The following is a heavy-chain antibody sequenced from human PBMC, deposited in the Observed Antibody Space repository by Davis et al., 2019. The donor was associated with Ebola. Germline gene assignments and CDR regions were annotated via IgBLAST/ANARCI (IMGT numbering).Heavy chain of an antibody. V-gene: IGHV6-1*01. Sequence: HSQTLSLTCAISGDSVSSAGWNWIRQSPSRGLEWLGRTYYKSKWYNDYAVSVKSRITINPDTSKNQFSLQLKSVTAEDTAVYYCARGWLRSGLDVWGKGAAVIVSS. CDR1: GDSVSSAG. D-gene: IGHD5-12*01. CDR2: TYYKSKWYN. J-gene: IGHJ6*04. CDR3: ARGWLRSGLDV.